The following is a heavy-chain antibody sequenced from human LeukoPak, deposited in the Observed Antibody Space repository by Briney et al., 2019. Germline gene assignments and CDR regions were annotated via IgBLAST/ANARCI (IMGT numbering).Heavy chain of an antibody. CDR3: ARDRLGGRVYYDAFDI. CDR1: GFTFSSYG. D-gene: IGHD6-13*01. J-gene: IGHJ3*02. V-gene: IGHV3-30*03. CDR2: ISYDGSNK. Sequence: PGRSLRLSCAASGFTFSSYGMHCVRQAPGKGLEWGAVISYDGSNKYFADSVKGRFTISRDNSKDTLYLQMNSLRAEDTAVYYCARDRLGGRVYYDAFDIWGQGTMVTVSS.